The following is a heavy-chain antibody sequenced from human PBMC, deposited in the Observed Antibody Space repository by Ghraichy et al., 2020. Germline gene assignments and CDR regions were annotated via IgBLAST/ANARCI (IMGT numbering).Heavy chain of an antibody. CDR3: ARRSNPRYCSSTSCYTRQGPGGFTYFDY. V-gene: IGHV4-34*01. CDR1: GGSFSGYY. D-gene: IGHD2-2*02. J-gene: IGHJ4*02. CDR2: INHSGST. Sequence: SETLSLTCAVYGGSFSGYYWSWIRQPPGKGLEWIGEINHSGSTNYNPSLKSRVTISVDTSKNQFSLKLSSVTAADTAVYYCARRSNPRYCSSTSCYTRQGPGGFTYFDYWGQGTLVTVSS.